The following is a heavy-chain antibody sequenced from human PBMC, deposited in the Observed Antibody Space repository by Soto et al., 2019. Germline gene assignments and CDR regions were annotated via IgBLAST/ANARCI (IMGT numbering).Heavy chain of an antibody. J-gene: IGHJ5*02. Sequence: PGGSLRLSCAASGFTFSSYGMHWVRQAPGKGLEWVAVISYDGSNKYYADSVKGRFTISRDNSKNTLYLQMNSLRAEDTAVYYCAKDRSGYSSWFDPWGQGTLVTVSS. V-gene: IGHV3-30*18. D-gene: IGHD3-22*01. CDR3: AKDRSGYSSWFDP. CDR1: GFTFSSYG. CDR2: ISYDGSNK.